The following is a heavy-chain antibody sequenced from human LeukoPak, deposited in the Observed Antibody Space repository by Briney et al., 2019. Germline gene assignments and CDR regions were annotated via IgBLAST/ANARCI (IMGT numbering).Heavy chain of an antibody. J-gene: IGHJ4*02. Sequence: GGSVRLSCAAPGFTLSSYAMNWVRQAPGKGLEWVSSISGSGGSTYYADSVKGRFTISRDNPKNMLYLQMKSLRAEDTAVYYCAKYYGLGINDYWGQGTLVTVSS. CDR1: GFTLSSYA. CDR3: AKYYGLGINDY. V-gene: IGHV3-23*01. CDR2: ISGSGGST. D-gene: IGHD3-10*01.